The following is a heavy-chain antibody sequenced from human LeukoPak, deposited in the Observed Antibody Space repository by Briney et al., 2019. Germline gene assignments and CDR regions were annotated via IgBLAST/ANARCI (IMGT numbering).Heavy chain of an antibody. CDR2: INPNSGGT. V-gene: IGHV1-2*02. J-gene: IGHJ4*02. Sequence: ASVKISCKTSGYTFTGYYMHWVRQAPGQGLEWMGWINPNSGGTNYAQKFQGRVTMTRDTSISTAYMELSRLRSDDTAVYYCARFEYSSSSGFDYWGQGTLVTVSS. D-gene: IGHD6-6*01. CDR1: GYTFTGYY. CDR3: ARFEYSSSSGFDY.